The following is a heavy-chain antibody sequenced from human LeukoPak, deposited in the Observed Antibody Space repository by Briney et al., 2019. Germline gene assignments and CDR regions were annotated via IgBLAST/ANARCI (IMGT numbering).Heavy chain of an antibody. J-gene: IGHJ4*02. CDR2: ISGSGSTI. D-gene: IGHD3-9*01. V-gene: IGHV3-48*03. CDR1: GFTFNSYE. Sequence: GGSLRLSCAASGFTFNSYEMNWVRQAPGKGLEWVSYISGSGSTIYYADSVRGRFTISRDNAKNSLYLQMNSLRAEDTAVYYCARGFWYYDILTGYLHWGQGTLVTVSS. CDR3: ARGFWYYDILTGYLH.